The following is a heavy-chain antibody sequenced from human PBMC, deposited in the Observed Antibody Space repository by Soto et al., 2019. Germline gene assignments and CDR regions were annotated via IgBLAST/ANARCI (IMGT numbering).Heavy chain of an antibody. CDR1: GFTFSSYW. CDR2: IKQDGSEK. J-gene: IGHJ5*02. Sequence: GGSLRLSCAASGFTFSSYWMSWVRQAPGKGLEWVANIKQDGSEKYYVDSVKGRFTISRDNAKISLYLQMNSLRAEDTAVYYCARTHYDFWSGPNWFDPWGQGTLVTVSS. D-gene: IGHD3-3*01. CDR3: ARTHYDFWSGPNWFDP. V-gene: IGHV3-7*05.